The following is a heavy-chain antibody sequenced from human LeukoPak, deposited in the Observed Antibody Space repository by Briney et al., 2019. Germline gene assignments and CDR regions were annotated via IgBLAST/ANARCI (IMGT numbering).Heavy chain of an antibody. Sequence: GGSLRLSCAASGFTDSSNYMSWVRQAPGKGLEWVSVIYRGGSPYYSDTVKGRFTISRDNSKNTLYLQMNSLRAEDTAVYYCARDSGGTYYFDYWGQGTLVTVSS. D-gene: IGHD1-1*01. J-gene: IGHJ4*02. CDR1: GFTDSSNY. V-gene: IGHV3-53*01. CDR3: ARDSGGTYYFDY. CDR2: IYRGGSP.